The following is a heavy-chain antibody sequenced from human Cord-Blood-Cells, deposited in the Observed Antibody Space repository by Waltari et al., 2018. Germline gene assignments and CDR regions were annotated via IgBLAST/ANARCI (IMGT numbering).Heavy chain of an antibody. CDR2: INHSGST. D-gene: IGHD5-18*01. Sequence: QVQLQQWGAGLLKPSETLSLTCAVYGGSFSGYYWSWIRQPPGKGLEWIGEINHSGSTTSNPSLKSRVPISVDTSKNQFSLKLSSVTAADTAVYYCARGETRGDTAMVEVGNWFDPWGQGTLVTVSS. V-gene: IGHV4-34*01. CDR1: GGSFSGYY. J-gene: IGHJ5*02. CDR3: ARGETRGDTAMVEVGNWFDP.